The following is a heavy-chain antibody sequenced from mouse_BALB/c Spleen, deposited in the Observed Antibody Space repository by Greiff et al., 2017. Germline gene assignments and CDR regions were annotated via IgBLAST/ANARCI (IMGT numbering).Heavy chain of an antibody. D-gene: IGHD1-1*01. CDR2: IWGDGST. Sequence: VQLVESGPGLVAPSQSLSITCTVSGFSLTGYGVNWVRQPPGKGLEWLGMIWGDGSTDYNSALKSRLSISKDNSKSQVFLKMNSLQTDDTARYYCARGPPSYYGSSYGYAMDYWGQGTSVTVSS. J-gene: IGHJ4*01. CDR3: ARGPPSYYGSSYGYAMDY. V-gene: IGHV2-6-7*01. CDR1: GFSLTGYG.